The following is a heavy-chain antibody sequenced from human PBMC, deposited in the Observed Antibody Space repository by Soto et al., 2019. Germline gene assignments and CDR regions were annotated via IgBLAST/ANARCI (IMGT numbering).Heavy chain of an antibody. Sequence: EVQLVESGVGLVQPGGSLRLSCAASGFTFSSYSMNWVRQSPGKGLEWVSYISSSSSTIYYADSVKGRFTISRDNAKNSLYLQMNILRAEDTAVYYCAREGFYYYYCMDVWGRGPTVTVSS. CDR1: GFTFSSYS. CDR3: AREGFYYYYCMDV. V-gene: IGHV3-48*01. CDR2: ISSSSSTI. J-gene: IGHJ6*02.